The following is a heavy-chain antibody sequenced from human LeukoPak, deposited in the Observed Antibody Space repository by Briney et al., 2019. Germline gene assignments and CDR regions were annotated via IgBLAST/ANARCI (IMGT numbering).Heavy chain of an antibody. V-gene: IGHV3-23*01. CDR2: IRAEGHRT. J-gene: IGHJ4*02. D-gene: IGHD6-6*01. CDR3: AKAMGIAARKSTVDY. CDR1: GFSFTTYS. Sequence: GGSLRLSCRASGFSFTTYSMNWVRQAPGKGLEWVSVIRAEGHRTYYADSVKGRFTISRDNSNNMLYLQMNSLRAEDTAVYYCAKAMGIAARKSTVDYWGQGTLVTVSS.